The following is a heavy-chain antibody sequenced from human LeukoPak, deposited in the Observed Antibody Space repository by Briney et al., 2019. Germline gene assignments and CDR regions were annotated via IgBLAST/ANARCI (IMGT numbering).Heavy chain of an antibody. CDR2: IYYSGST. CDR3: ARRVTLAYWYFDL. V-gene: IGHV4-59*08. CDR1: GGSISSYY. D-gene: IGHD4/OR15-4a*01. Sequence: SETLSLTCTVSGGSISSYYWNWIRQPPGKGLEWIGYIYYSGSTNYNPSLKSRVTISVDTSENQFSLRLNSVTAADTAVYYCARRVTLAYWYFDLWGRGTLVTVSS. J-gene: IGHJ2*01.